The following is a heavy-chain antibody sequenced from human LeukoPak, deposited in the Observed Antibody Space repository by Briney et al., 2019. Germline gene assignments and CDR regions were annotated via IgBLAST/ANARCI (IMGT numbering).Heavy chain of an antibody. J-gene: IGHJ4*02. Sequence: SQTLSLTCTVSGGSISSGGYYWSWIRQLPGKGLEWIGYIYYSGCTYYNPSLKSRVTISVDTSKKQFSLKLSSVTAADTAVYYCARVSGRGYLSYYFDYWGQGTLVTVSS. CDR1: GGSISSGGYY. CDR3: ARVSGRGYLSYYFDY. V-gene: IGHV4-31*03. CDR2: IYYSGCT. D-gene: IGHD2/OR15-2a*01.